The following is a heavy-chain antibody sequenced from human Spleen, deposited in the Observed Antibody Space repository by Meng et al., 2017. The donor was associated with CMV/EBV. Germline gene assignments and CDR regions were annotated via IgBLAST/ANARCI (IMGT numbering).Heavy chain of an antibody. CDR2: IYYSGAT. CDR3: ARGDYYDSLDP. D-gene: IGHD3-22*01. V-gene: IGHV4-61*03. Sequence: PVSGGSVSSCGYSWTWIRQPPGKGLEWIGYIYYSGATNYNPSLKSRVTISVDTSKNHFSLRLTSVTAADTAVYYCARGDYYDSLDPWGQGTLVTVSS. J-gene: IGHJ5*02. CDR1: GGSVSSCGYS.